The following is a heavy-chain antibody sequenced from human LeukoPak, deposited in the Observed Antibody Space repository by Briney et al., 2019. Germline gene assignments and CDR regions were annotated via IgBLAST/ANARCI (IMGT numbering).Heavy chain of an antibody. CDR1: GFTFSSHW. CDR3: ARDRGRTWADY. D-gene: IGHD3-16*01. CDR2: INQDESER. Sequence: GGSLRLSCAASGFTFSSHWMSWVRQAPGKGLEWVANINQDESERYYVDSVKGRFTISRDNAKDSLYLQMNSLRAEDTAVYYCARDRGRTWADYWGQGTLVTVSS. J-gene: IGHJ4*02. V-gene: IGHV3-7*01.